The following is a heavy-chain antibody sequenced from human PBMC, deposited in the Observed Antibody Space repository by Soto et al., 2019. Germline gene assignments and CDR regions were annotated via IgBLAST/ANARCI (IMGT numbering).Heavy chain of an antibody. Sequence: QVQLVQSGAEVKKPGSSVKVSCKASGGTFSSYAISWVRQAPGQGLEWMGGIIPNFGTANYAQKFQGRVTITADESTGTAYMELSSLRSEDTAVYYCARGGYCGGDCYPYYFDYWGQGTLVTVSS. CDR1: GGTFSSYA. CDR3: ARGGYCGGDCYPYYFDY. J-gene: IGHJ4*02. CDR2: IIPNFGTA. V-gene: IGHV1-69*12. D-gene: IGHD2-21*02.